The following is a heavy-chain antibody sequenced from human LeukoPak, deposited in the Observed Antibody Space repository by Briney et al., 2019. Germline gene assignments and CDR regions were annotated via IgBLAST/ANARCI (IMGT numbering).Heavy chain of an antibody. J-gene: IGHJ4*02. V-gene: IGHV3-53*01. D-gene: IGHD3-22*01. CDR2: IYSGGSK. CDR3: AVDYYDSSGYYEEDY. Sequence: PGGSLRLSCAASGFTVSSNYMSWVRQAPGKGLEWVSVIYSGGSKYYADSVKGRFTISRDNSKNTLYLQMNSLRAEDTAVYYCAVDYYDSSGYYEEDYWGQGTLVTVSP. CDR1: GFTVSSNY.